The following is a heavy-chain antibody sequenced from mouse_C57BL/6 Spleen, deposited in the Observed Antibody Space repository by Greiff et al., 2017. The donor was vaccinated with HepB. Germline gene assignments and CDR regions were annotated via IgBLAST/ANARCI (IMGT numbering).Heavy chain of an antibody. CDR2: ISSGGDYI. CDR3: TREAYYGSSYGFDY. Sequence: EVMLVESGEGLVKPGGSLKLSCAASGFTFSSYAMSWVRQTPEKRLEWVAYISSGGDYIYYADTVKGRFTISRDNARNTLYLQMSSLKSEDTAMYYCTREAYYGSSYGFDYWGQGTTLTVSS. V-gene: IGHV5-9-1*02. J-gene: IGHJ2*01. CDR1: GFTFSSYA. D-gene: IGHD1-1*01.